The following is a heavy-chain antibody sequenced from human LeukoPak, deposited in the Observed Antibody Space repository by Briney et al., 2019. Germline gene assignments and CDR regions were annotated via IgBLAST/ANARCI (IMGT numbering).Heavy chain of an antibody. V-gene: IGHV1-2*02. Sequence: ASVNVSCKASGYTFTGYYMHWVRQAPGQGLEWMGWINPNSGGTNYAQKFQGRVTMTRDTSTSTVYMELSSLRSEDSAVYYCARWTTTYLDYWGQGTLVTVSS. CDR2: INPNSGGT. D-gene: IGHD4-11*01. CDR3: ARWTTTYLDY. J-gene: IGHJ4*02. CDR1: GYTFTGYY.